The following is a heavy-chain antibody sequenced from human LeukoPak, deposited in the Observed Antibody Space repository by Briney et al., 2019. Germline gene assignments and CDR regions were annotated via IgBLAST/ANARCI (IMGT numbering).Heavy chain of an antibody. Sequence: SETLSLTCTVSGGSISYYYWSWIRQPPGKGLEWIGNIYYSGSTNYNPSLKSRVTISVDTSRNQFSLKLRSVTAADTAVYYCARAHSSSFDYWGQGTLVTVSS. CDR1: GGSISYYY. CDR3: ARAHSSSFDY. V-gene: IGHV4-59*01. CDR2: IYYSGST. D-gene: IGHD6-19*01. J-gene: IGHJ4*02.